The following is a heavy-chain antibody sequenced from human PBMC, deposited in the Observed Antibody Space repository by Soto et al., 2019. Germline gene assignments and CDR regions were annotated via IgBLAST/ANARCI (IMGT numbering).Heavy chain of an antibody. CDR2: IYDNGIT. D-gene: IGHD3-22*01. J-gene: IGHJ4*02. V-gene: IGHV4-59*12. CDR3: ASTYDSNGYANEFDS. Sequence: QVVLQESGPGLVKPSETLSLTCSVSGRSITSYYWSWVRQPPGKGLEWIGYIYDNGITNQNPSHKSRVTMSADTSPNQFSLKRTSVTGADTAVYYCASTYDSNGYANEFDSWGQGMLVTVTS. CDR1: GRSITSYY.